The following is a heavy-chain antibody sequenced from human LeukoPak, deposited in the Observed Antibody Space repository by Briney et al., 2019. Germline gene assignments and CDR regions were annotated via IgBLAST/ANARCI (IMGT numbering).Heavy chain of an antibody. V-gene: IGHV3-30*03. J-gene: IGHJ3*02. CDR1: GFTFSSCG. CDR3: ARDYYDSSGQLHAGAHAFDI. D-gene: IGHD3-22*01. Sequence: PGGSLRLSCAASGFTFSSCGMHWVRQAPGKGLEWVAVISYDGSNKYYADSVKGRFTISRDNSKNTLYLQMNSLRAEDTAVYYCARDYYDSSGQLHAGAHAFDIWGQGTMVTVSS. CDR2: ISYDGSNK.